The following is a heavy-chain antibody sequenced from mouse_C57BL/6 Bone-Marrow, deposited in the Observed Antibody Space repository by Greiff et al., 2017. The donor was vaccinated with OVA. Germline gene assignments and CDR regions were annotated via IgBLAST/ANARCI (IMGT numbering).Heavy chain of an antibody. D-gene: IGHD1-1*01. CDR2: IYPGDGDT. CDR3: ATVYFDY. V-gene: IGHV1-82*01. CDR1: GYAFSSSW. J-gene: IGHJ2*01. Sequence: QVHVKQSGPELVKPGASVKISCKASGYAFSSSWMNWVKQRPGKGLEWIGRIYPGDGDTNYNGKFKGKATLTADKSSSTAYMQLSSLTSEDSAVYFCATVYFDYWGQGTTLTVSS.